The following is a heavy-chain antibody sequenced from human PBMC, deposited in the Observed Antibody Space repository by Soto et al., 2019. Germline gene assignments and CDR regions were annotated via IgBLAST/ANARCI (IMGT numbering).Heavy chain of an antibody. CDR2: IFYSGSA. Sequence: QVQLQESGPGLVKPSQTLSLTCTVSGASISSGSNSWSWIRQHPGKGLEWIGDIFYSGSAYYHPALESRVTMSLDTSKNQFSRKLSSLTAADTAVYYCARGLPSSNYYIPFDPWGQGMLVTVSS. J-gene: IGHJ5*02. CDR1: GASISSGSNS. CDR3: ARGLPSSNYYIPFDP. D-gene: IGHD5-12*01. V-gene: IGHV4-31*03.